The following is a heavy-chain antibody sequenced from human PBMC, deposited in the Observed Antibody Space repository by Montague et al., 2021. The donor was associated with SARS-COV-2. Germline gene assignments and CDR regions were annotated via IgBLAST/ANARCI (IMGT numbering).Heavy chain of an antibody. CDR1: GDSISSSSYY. D-gene: IGHD6-13*01. CDR3: AGRGVRYSSSWYSYWFDP. CDR2: IYYSGST. Sequence: SETLSPTCTVSGDSISSSSYYWGWIRQPPGKGLEWIGSIYYSGSTYYNPSLKSRVTISVDTSKNQFSLKLSSVTAADTAVYYCAGRGVRYSSSWYSYWFDPWGQGTLVTVSS. V-gene: IGHV4-39*01. J-gene: IGHJ5*02.